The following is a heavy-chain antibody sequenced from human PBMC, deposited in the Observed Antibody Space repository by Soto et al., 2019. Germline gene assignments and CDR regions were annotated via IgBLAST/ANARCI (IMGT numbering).Heavy chain of an antibody. V-gene: IGHV1-69*06. D-gene: IGHD2-2*01. CDR3: AREASAAMPDY. Sequence: PVKVSCKASGGTFSSYAISWVRQAPGQGLEWMGGIIPIFGTANYAQKFQGRVTITADKSTSTAYMELSSLRSEDTAVYYCAREASAAMPDYWGQGTLVTVSS. CDR1: GGTFSSYA. CDR2: IIPIFGTA. J-gene: IGHJ4*02.